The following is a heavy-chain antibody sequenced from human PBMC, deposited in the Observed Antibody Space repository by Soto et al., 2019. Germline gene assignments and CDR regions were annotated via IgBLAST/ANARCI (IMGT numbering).Heavy chain of an antibody. Sequence: GSLRLSCASSGFTFSNAWMSWVRQAPGKGLEWVGRIKSKTDGGTTDYAAPVKGRFTISRDDSKNTLYLQMNSLKTEDTAVYYCNTSPWSGYDSDYWGQGTLVTVSS. D-gene: IGHD5-12*01. CDR2: IKSKTDGGTT. CDR3: NTSPWSGYDSDY. J-gene: IGHJ4*02. V-gene: IGHV3-15*01. CDR1: GFTFSNAW.